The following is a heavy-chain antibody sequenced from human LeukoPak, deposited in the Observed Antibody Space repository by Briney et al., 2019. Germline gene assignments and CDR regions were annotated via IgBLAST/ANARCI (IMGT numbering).Heavy chain of an antibody. CDR3: ASGYCSGGSCYWFDP. Sequence: ASVKVSCKASGYTFTNYDINWVRQASGQGLEWMGWMNPNSGNTGSAQKFQGRVTMTSNTSISTAYMELSSLRSDDTAVYYCASGYCSGGSCYWFDPWGQGTLVTVSS. V-gene: IGHV1-8*01. CDR2: MNPNSGNT. J-gene: IGHJ5*02. D-gene: IGHD2-15*01. CDR1: GYTFTNYD.